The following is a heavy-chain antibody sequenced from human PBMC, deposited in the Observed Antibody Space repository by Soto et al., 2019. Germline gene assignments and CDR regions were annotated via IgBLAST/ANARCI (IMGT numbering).Heavy chain of an antibody. V-gene: IGHV3-23*01. CDR1: GFTFSTHT. J-gene: IGHJ4*02. CDR3: AKGLDRARLDF. Sequence: EVQLLESGGTLVQPGGSLRLSCVASGFTFSTHTMNWVRQAPGKGLEWVSRLTAASDDTSYADSIKGRFTISRENSKNTLYLQMNSLRAEDTAIYYCAKGLDRARLDFWGQGALVNVSS. CDR2: LTAASDDT. D-gene: IGHD1-1*01.